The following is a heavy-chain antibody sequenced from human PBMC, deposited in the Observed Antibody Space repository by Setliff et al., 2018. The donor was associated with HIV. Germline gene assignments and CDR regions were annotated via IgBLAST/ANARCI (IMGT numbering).Heavy chain of an antibody. J-gene: IGHJ5*02. CDR2: INTNTGKQ. CDR1: GYTFRSYG. V-gene: IGHV7-4-1*02. CDR3: ASFSGYIDWSTHNWFDP. Sequence: GASVKVSCKASGYTFRSYGINWVRQAPGQGLEWMGWINTNTGKQTYAQGFTGRYVFSLDTSVSAAYLQINSLKAEDSAVYYCASFSGYIDWSTHNWFDPWGQGTLVTVSS. D-gene: IGHD3-9*01.